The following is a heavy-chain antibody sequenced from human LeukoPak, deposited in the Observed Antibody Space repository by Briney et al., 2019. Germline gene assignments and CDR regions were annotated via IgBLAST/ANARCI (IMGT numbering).Heavy chain of an antibody. CDR3: SCSRRGLNYFDY. CDR2: IWYDGSNK. D-gene: IGHD2-15*01. J-gene: IGHJ4*02. V-gene: IGHV3-33*08. Sequence: GGSLRLSCAASGFTFSSYGMHWVRLAPGKGLEWVAVIWYDGSNKYYADSVKGRFTISRDNSKNTLYLQMNSLRAEDTAVYYCSCSRRGLNYFDYWGQGTLVTVSS. CDR1: GFTFSSYG.